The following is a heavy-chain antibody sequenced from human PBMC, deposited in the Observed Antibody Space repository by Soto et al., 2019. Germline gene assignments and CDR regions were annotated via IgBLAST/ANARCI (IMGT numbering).Heavy chain of an antibody. CDR3: AIVSSGQDY. Sequence: EVQLVESGGGLVQPGGSLRLSCAASGFTFSSYSMNWVRQAPGKGLEWVSYISSSSSTIYYADSVKGRFTISRDNAKNTRYLQMNSLRDDDTAVYDFAIVSSGQDYWGQGTLVTVSS. D-gene: IGHD6-19*01. V-gene: IGHV3-48*02. J-gene: IGHJ4*02. CDR1: GFTFSSYS. CDR2: ISSSSSTI.